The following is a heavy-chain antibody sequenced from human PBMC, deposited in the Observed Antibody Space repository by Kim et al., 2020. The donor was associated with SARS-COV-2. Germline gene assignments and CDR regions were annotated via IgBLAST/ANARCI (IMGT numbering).Heavy chain of an antibody. CDR1: GYTFSTLY. V-gene: IGHV1-2*06. J-gene: IGHJ6*02. CDR3: ARNVATGGMDV. CDR2: IDPNSGAT. Sequence: ASVKVSCKASGYTFSTLYIHWLRQAPGQGLEWMGRIDPNSGATNYALKFQGRVTMTRDTSISTAYMELSWLTSDDTAVYYCARNVATGGMDVWGQGTTVSVSS. D-gene: IGHD5-12*01.